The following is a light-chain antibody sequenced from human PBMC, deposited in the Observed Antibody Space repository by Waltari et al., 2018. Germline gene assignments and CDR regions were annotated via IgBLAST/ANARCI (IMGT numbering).Light chain of an antibody. CDR1: QSVRNW. V-gene: IGKV1-5*03. CDR3: QQYDSYPLT. CDR2: RAS. J-gene: IGKJ4*01. Sequence: DNQMTQSPSTLSASVGDRVTIACRASQSVRNWLAWYQQQPGKAPKLLIHRASSLESGVPSRFSGSGSGTEFTLSITRLHPDDFATYYCQQYDSYPLTFGGGTKVEIK.